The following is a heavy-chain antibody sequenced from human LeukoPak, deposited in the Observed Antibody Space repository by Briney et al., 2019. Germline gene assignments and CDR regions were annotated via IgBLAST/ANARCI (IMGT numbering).Heavy chain of an antibody. V-gene: IGHV4-38-2*02. J-gene: IGHJ6*03. D-gene: IGHD4-11*01. CDR1: GYSIISGYY. Sequence: SETLSLTCTVSGYSIISGYYWGWIRQPPGKGLEWIGSIYHSGGTYYNPSLKSRVTISVDTSKNQFSLKLSSVTAADTAVYYCAGETTPYYMDVWGKGTTVTVSS. CDR3: AGETTPYYMDV. CDR2: IYHSGGT.